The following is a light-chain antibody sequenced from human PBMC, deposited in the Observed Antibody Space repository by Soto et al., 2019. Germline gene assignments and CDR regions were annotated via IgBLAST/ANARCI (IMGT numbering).Light chain of an antibody. CDR1: RGIGST. CDR3: QHYVNWPLT. CDR2: DTS. V-gene: IGKV3-15*01. J-gene: IGKJ4*01. Sequence: EVVMTQSPATLSVSPGERATLSCRPSRGIGSTLTWYQQKPGQTPRLLIYDTSTRATGVPARFIGSASGTEFTLTITSLQSEDFAVYYCQHYVNWPLTFGGGTKVDIK.